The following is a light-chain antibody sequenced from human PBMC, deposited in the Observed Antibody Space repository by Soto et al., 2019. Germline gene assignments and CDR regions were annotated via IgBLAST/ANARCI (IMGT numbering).Light chain of an antibody. CDR1: QSVSSGY. V-gene: IGKV3-20*01. J-gene: IGKJ1*01. CDR3: QQYGSSSWT. CDR2: GAS. Sequence: EIVLTQSPGTLSLSPGERATLSCRASQSVSSGYLAWYQQKPGQAPRLLIYGASSRATGIPDRFSGSGSGTDFTLTISRLEPEDFAVYYWQQYGSSSWTFGQGTKVEIK.